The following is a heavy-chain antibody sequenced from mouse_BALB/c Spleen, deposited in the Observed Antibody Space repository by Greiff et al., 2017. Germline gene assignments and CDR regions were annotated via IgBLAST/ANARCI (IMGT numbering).Heavy chain of an antibody. J-gene: IGHJ3*01. Sequence: EVKLMESGGGLVKPGGSLKLSCAASGFTFSSYAMSWVRQTPEKRLEWVASISSGGSTYYPDSVKGRFTISRDNVRNILYLQMSSQRSEDTAMYYCARVRDYDYDAWFAYWGQGTLVTVSA. D-gene: IGHD2-4*01. CDR1: GFTFSSYA. V-gene: IGHV5-6-5*01. CDR3: ARVRDYDYDAWFAY. CDR2: ISSGGST.